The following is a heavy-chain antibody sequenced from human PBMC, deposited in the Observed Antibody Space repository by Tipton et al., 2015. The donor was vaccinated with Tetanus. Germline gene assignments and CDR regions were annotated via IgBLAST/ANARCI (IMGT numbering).Heavy chain of an antibody. J-gene: IGHJ4*02. Sequence: SLRLSCAVSGFTLSNYRMNWVRQAPGTGLQWVASISSTSSYIYYADSLKGRFTISRDNAKNSLYLQIDSLGAEDTALYYCASGRTLDYWGQGTLVTVSS. CDR2: ISSTSSYI. V-gene: IGHV3-21*01. CDR1: GFTLSNYR. CDR3: ASGRTLDY.